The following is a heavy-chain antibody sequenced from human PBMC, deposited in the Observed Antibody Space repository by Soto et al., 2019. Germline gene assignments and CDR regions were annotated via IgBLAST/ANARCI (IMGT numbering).Heavy chain of an antibody. D-gene: IGHD1-26*01. CDR2: ISYDGSNK. J-gene: IGHJ4*02. CDR3: AKDLSGIVGATPIQY. CDR1: GFTFSSYG. V-gene: IGHV3-30*18. Sequence: QVQLVESGGGVVQPGRSLRLSCAASGFTFSSYGMHWVRQAPGKGLEWVAVISYDGSNKYYADSVKGRFTISRDNSKNTLYLQMNSLRAEDTDVYYCAKDLSGIVGATPIQYWGQGTLVTVSS.